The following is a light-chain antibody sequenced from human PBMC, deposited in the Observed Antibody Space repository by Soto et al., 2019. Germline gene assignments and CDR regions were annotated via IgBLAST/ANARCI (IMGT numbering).Light chain of an antibody. J-gene: IGLJ3*02. CDR3: ATWDDSLRGWV. Sequence: QSVLTQPPSASGTPGQRVTISCSGSSSNIGDSYGYWFQQLPGTAPKLLIYRNNQRPSGVPDRFSGSKSGTSASLAISGLRPEDEADYSCATWDDSLRGWVFGGGTQLTVL. CDR2: RNN. V-gene: IGLV1-47*01. CDR1: SSNIGDSY.